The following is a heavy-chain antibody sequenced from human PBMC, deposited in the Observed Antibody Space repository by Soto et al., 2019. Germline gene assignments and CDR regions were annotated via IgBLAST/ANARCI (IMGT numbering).Heavy chain of an antibody. CDR2: ISNSGST. J-gene: IGHJ4*02. Sequence: PSETLSLTCTVSGGSVTSDEDYWSWIRQSPGKGLEWIGYISNSGSTGYNPSLKTRLSMSVDRSKNQFTLRLTSVTAADTAVYFCATERGSTYGYFDYWGQGTQVTVSS. V-gene: IGHV4-30-4*01. CDR3: ATERGSTYGYFDY. CDR1: GGSVTSDEDY. D-gene: IGHD5-18*01.